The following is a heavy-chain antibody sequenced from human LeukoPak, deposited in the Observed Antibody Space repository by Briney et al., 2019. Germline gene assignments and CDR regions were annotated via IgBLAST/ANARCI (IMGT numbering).Heavy chain of an antibody. CDR2: IIPIFGTA. J-gene: IGHJ5*02. Sequence: SVKLSCKASGGTFSIYASSWVRQAPGQGLEWMGGIIPIFGTANYAQKFQGRVTITADESTSTAYMELSSLRSEDTAVYYCARGTITMVRGVIVNWFDPWGQGTLVTVSS. D-gene: IGHD3-10*01. CDR1: GGTFSIYA. V-gene: IGHV1-69*13. CDR3: ARGTITMVRGVIVNWFDP.